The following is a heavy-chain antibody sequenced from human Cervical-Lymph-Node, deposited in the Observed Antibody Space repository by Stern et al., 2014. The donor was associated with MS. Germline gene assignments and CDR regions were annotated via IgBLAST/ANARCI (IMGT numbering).Heavy chain of an antibody. CDR2: INPNSCGT. V-gene: IGHV1-2*02. J-gene: IGHJ4*01. CDR3: ARGSGTAYDLRGDY. CDR1: GYIFTDYY. Sequence: VQLEESGAEAKAPGASMKVSCRASGYIFTDYYLHWVRQAPGQGLEWLGWINPNSCGTNYAQNFQGRVPMTRDTSISTAYMELRWLGYADTAVYYCARGSGTAYDLRGDYWGQGTLVTVSS. D-gene: IGHD3-3*01.